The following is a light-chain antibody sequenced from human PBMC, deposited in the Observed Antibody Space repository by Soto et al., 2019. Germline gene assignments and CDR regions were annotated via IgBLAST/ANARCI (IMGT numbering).Light chain of an antibody. V-gene: IGLV2-23*02. CDR1: SSDVGRYNL. CDR2: EVS. Sequence: QSVLTQPASVSGSPGQSITISCTGTSSDVGRYNLVSWYQQRPGKAPKLMIYEVSKWPSGASNRFSGSKSGNTASLTISGLQAEDEADYYCCSYVSSDTLVFGGGTQLTVL. CDR3: CSYVSSDTLV. J-gene: IGLJ3*02.